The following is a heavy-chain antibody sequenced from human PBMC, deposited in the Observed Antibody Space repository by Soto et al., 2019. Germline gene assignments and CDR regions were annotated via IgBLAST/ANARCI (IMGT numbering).Heavy chain of an antibody. CDR1: GGSISNYF. V-gene: IGHV4-59*08. J-gene: IGHJ4*02. Sequence: SETLSLTCTVSGGSISNYFWSWIRQPPGKGLEWIGYIYNSGSTNYNPSLKSRVTMSVDTSKNQFSLKLSSVTAADTAVYYCARRGAAAGKTFFDSGCEGAFLPVSS. D-gene: IGHD6-13*01. CDR2: IYNSGST. CDR3: ARRGAAAGKTFFDS.